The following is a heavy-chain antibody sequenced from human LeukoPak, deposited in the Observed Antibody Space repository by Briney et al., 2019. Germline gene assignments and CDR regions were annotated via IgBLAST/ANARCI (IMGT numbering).Heavy chain of an antibody. CDR3: ASHCPSGKGYCSSTSCYSPSCYFDY. V-gene: IGHV4-34*01. CDR1: GGSFSGYY. CDR2: INHSGST. D-gene: IGHD2-2*01. J-gene: IGHJ4*02. Sequence: PSETLSLTCAVYGGSFSGYYWSWIRQPPGKGLEWIGEINHSGSTNYNPSLKSRVTISVDTSKNQFSLKLSSVTAADTAVYYCASHCPSGKGYCSSTSCYSPSCYFDYWGQGTLVTVSS.